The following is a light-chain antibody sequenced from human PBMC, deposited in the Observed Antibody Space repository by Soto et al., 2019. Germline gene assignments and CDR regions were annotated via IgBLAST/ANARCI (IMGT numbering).Light chain of an antibody. CDR1: NSNIGSNI. CDR3: AAWDDSLNGSGV. J-gene: IGLJ3*02. Sequence: QSVLTQPPSASGTPGQRVTISCSGSNSNIGSNIVNWYQQLPGTAPKLLIYSNDQRPSGVPDRFSGSKSGTSASLAISGLQSEDEADYYCAAWDDSLNGSGVFGGGTKLTVL. CDR2: SND. V-gene: IGLV1-44*01.